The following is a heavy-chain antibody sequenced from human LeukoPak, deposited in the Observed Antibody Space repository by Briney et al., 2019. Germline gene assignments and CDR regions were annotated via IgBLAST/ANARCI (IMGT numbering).Heavy chain of an antibody. CDR2: ISYDGNTE. V-gene: IGHV3-30*18. CDR1: GFTFSSYG. Sequence: GGSLRLSCAASGFTFSSYGMHWVRQAPGKGLEWVAVISYDGNTEYYADSVKGRFTISRDNSKNTLYLQMNSLRAEDTAVYYCVKVHLTYYFDSSGYGFQDYWGQGTLVTVSS. J-gene: IGHJ4*02. CDR3: VKVHLTYYFDSSGYGFQDY. D-gene: IGHD3-22*01.